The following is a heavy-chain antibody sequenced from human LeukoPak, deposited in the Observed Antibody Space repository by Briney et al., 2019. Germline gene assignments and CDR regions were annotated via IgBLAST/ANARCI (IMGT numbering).Heavy chain of an antibody. CDR2: MNPNSGNT. CDR3: AWGSGSYKSYFDY. J-gene: IGHJ4*02. CDR1: GYTFTSYD. Sequence: ASVKVSCKASGYTFTSYDINWVRQATGQGLEWMGWMNPNSGNTGYAQKFQGRVTMTTDTSTSTAYMELRSLRSDDTAVYYCAWGSGSYKSYFDYWGQGTLVTVSS. D-gene: IGHD3-10*01. V-gene: IGHV1-8*01.